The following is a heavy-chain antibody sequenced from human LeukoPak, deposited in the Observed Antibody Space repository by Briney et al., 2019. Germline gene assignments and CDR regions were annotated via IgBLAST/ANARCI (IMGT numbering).Heavy chain of an antibody. J-gene: IGHJ6*02. V-gene: IGHV1-69*13. CDR3: AIPYCGGDCYSGVYYYGMDV. CDR1: GGTFSSYA. D-gene: IGHD2-21*02. CDR2: TIPIFGTA. Sequence: GASVTVSCKASGGTFSSYAISLLRQAPGQGLEWMGGTIPIFGTANYAQKFQGRVTITADESTSTAYMELSSLRSEDTAVYYCAIPYCGGDCYSGVYYYGMDVWGQGTTVTVSS.